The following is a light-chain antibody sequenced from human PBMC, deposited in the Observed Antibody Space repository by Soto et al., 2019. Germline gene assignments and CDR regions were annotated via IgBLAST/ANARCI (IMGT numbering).Light chain of an antibody. V-gene: IGKV1-5*01. J-gene: IGKJ4*01. Sequence: IHRPQSPSTLSASVGDRFTITCRASQSVRSWLAWYQQKPGRAPKFLIYDASSLESGVPSRFSGSGSGTEFTLTISNLQPDDFATYYCQQYDNYPLTFGGGTKVDI. CDR3: QQYDNYPLT. CDR1: QSVRSW. CDR2: DAS.